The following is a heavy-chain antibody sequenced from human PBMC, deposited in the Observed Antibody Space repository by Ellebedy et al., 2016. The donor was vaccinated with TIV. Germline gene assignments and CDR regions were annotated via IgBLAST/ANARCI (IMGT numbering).Heavy chain of an antibody. D-gene: IGHD4-23*01. J-gene: IGHJ4*02. CDR2: INHSGST. Sequence: GSLRLXXAVYGGSFSGYYWSWIRQPPGKGLEWIGEINHSGSTNYNPSLKSRVTISVDTSKNQFSLKLSSVTAADTAVYYCARGSDYGGNRFDYWGQGTLVTVSS. CDR1: GGSFSGYY. CDR3: ARGSDYGGNRFDY. V-gene: IGHV4-34*01.